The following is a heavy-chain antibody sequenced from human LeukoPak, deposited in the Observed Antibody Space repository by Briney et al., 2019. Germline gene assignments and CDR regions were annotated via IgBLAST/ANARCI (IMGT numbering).Heavy chain of an antibody. D-gene: IGHD1-26*01. V-gene: IGHV4-39*07. Sequence: KPSETLSLTCTVSGGSISSRSYYWGWTRQPPGKGLEWIANIYYSGDTYYNPSLKSRVTISVDTSKNQFSLKLSSVAAADTAVCYCARDRSRWDLLPFDSWGQGTLVTVSS. CDR3: ARDRSRWDLLPFDS. J-gene: IGHJ4*02. CDR1: GGSISSRSYY. CDR2: IYYSGDT.